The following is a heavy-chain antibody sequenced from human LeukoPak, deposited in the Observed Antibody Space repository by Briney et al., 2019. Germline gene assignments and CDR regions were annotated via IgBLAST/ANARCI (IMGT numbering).Heavy chain of an antibody. V-gene: IGHV4-59*08. CDR1: GGSISSYY. CDR3: ASHLYYYDSSGYSSFQH. D-gene: IGHD3-22*01. CDR2: IYYSGST. J-gene: IGHJ1*01. Sequence: PSETLSLTCTVSGGSISSYYWSWIRQPPGKGLEWIGYIYYSGSTNYNPSLKSRVTISVDTSKNQFSLKLSSVTAADTAVYYCASHLYYYDSSGYSSFQHWGLGTLVTVSS.